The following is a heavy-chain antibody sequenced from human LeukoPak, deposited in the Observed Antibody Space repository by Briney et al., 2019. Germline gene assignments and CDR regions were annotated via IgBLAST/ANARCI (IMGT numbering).Heavy chain of an antibody. J-gene: IGHJ4*02. V-gene: IGHV1-69*05. CDR2: IIPIFGTA. CDR3: ARARSYCSGGSCVIGEWGY. Sequence: ASVKVSCKASGGTFSSYAISWVRQAPGQGLEWMGRIIPIFGTANYAQKFQGRVTITTAESTSTAYMELSGLRSEDTAVDYCARARSYCSGGSCVIGEWGYWGQGTLVTVSS. CDR1: GGTFSSYA. D-gene: IGHD2-15*01.